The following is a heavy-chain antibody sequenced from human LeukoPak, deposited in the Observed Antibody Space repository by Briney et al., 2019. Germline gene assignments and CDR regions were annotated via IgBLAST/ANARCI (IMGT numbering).Heavy chain of an antibody. CDR1: GASISSFY. V-gene: IGHV4-4*09. D-gene: IGHD4-23*01. CDR3: AKGTSTVVTPNYYYYFSMDV. J-gene: IGHJ6*03. Sequence: KTSETLSLTCTVSGASISSFYWIWIRQSPGKGLEWIGFIHVSGGTSYDPSLKSRVTISIDTSKNQFSLRLNSVTAADTAVYYCAKGTSTVVTPNYYYYFSMDVWGKGTTVTVSS. CDR2: IHVSGGT.